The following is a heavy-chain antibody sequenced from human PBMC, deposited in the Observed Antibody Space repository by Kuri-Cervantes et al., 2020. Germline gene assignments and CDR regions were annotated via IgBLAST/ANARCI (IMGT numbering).Heavy chain of an antibody. V-gene: IGHV4-39*01. J-gene: IGHJ5*02. CDR1: GGSISSSNW. CDR3: ARWMGPRFDP. Sequence: ESLKISCAVSGGSISSSNWWSWVRQPPGKGLEWIGSIYYSGSTYYNPSLKSRVTISVDTSKNQFSLKLSSVTAADTAVYYCARWMGPRFDPWGQGTLVTVSS. CDR2: IYYSGST. D-gene: IGHD2-2*03.